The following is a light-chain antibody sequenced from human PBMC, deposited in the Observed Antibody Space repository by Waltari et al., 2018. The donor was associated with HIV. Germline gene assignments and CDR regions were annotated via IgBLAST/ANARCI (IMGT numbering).Light chain of an antibody. CDR3: MQALQTPWT. CDR2: LGS. V-gene: IGKV2-28*01. CDR1: QSLLYRDGYTW. Sequence: IVMTQSPLSLPVTPGEPASISCRSSQSLLYRDGYTWLDWYLQKPGQSPQLLIYLGSNRASGVPDRFSGSGSGTDFTLKISRVEAEDVGVYYCMQALQTPWTFGQGTKVEIK. J-gene: IGKJ1*01.